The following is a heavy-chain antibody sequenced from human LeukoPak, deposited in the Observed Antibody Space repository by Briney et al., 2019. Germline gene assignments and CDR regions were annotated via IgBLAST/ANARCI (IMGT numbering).Heavy chain of an antibody. Sequence: PGGSLRLSCAASGFPFSSYWMTWVRQAPGKGLEWVANIKKDGSEKYYVDSVRGRFTISRDNAKNSLYLQMNSLRAEDTAVYAADGYSSPFDYWGQGTLVTVSP. V-gene: IGHV3-7*01. CDR3: DGYSSPFDY. CDR1: GFPFSSYW. J-gene: IGHJ4*02. CDR2: IKKDGSEK. D-gene: IGHD5-24*01.